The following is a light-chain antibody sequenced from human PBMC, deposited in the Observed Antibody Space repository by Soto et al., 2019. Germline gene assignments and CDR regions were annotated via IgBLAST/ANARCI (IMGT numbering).Light chain of an antibody. V-gene: IGLV2-8*01. Sequence: HSALTQPPSASGSPGQSVAISCTGTSSDVGGYNYVSWYQQHPGKAPKLMIYEVTKRPSGVPDRFSGSKSGNTASLAISGLQSEDEADYYCAAWDDSLFAVFGGGTQLTVL. CDR1: SSDVGGYNY. J-gene: IGLJ7*01. CDR3: AAWDDSLFAV. CDR2: EVT.